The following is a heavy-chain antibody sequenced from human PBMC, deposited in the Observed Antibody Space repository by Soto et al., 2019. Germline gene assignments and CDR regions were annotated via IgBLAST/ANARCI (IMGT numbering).Heavy chain of an antibody. CDR1: GFTFSSYA. D-gene: IGHD3-22*01. V-gene: IGHV3-23*01. Sequence: PGGSLRLSCAASGFTFSSYAMSWVRQAPGKGLEWVSAISGSGGSTYYADSVKGRFTISRDNSKNTLYLQMNSLRAEDTAVYYCAKWDRPTHIAIVVVISDYFAFSGQGKLVTVS. J-gene: IGHJ4*02. CDR2: ISGSGGST. CDR3: AKWDRPTHIAIVVVISDYFAF.